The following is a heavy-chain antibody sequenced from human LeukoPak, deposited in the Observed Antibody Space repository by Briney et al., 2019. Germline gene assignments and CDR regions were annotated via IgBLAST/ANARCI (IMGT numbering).Heavy chain of an antibody. D-gene: IGHD4-17*01. CDR3: ARGPHPDLEDYGDYSPWYFDY. CDR1: GFTFSSYS. Sequence: PGGSLRLSCAASGFTFSSYSMNWVRQAPGKGLEWVSYISSSSSTIYYADSVKGRFTISRDNAKNSLYLQMNSLRAEDTAVYYCARGPHPDLEDYGDYSPWYFDYWGQGTLVTVSS. J-gene: IGHJ4*02. CDR2: ISSSSSTI. V-gene: IGHV3-48*01.